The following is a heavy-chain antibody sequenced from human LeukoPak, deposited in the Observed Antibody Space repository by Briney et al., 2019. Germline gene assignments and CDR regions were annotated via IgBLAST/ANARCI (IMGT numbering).Heavy chain of an antibody. J-gene: IGHJ4*02. D-gene: IGHD2-2*01. Sequence: GGSLRLSCTASGFAFDEHGMTWVRQVPGKGLEWVSGINWSGKSTSYGDPVRGRFTISRDNAKNSLSPQMDSLRAENTALYYCARAPITSPFYFDYWGQGTLVTVSS. CDR1: GFAFDEHG. V-gene: IGHV3-20*04. CDR2: INWSGKST. CDR3: ARAPITSPFYFDY.